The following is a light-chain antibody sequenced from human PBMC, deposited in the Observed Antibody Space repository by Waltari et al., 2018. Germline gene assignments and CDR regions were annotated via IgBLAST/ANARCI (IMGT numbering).Light chain of an antibody. V-gene: IGLV1-44*01. CDR2: NNF. Sequence: QSVLTQPPSASGTPRQRVTISCSGSNSNLARNTVNWYQQFPGAAPTLLVDNNFQRPSGVPDRFSGSKSGTSASLAILGVRPEDEADYYCATWDDSLNGPVFGGGTKLTVL. CDR3: ATWDDSLNGPV. CDR1: NSNLARNT. J-gene: IGLJ2*01.